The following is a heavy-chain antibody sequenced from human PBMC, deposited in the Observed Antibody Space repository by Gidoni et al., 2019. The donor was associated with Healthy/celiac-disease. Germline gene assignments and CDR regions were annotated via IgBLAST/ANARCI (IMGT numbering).Heavy chain of an antibody. J-gene: IGHJ5*02. D-gene: IGHD2-2*01. V-gene: IGHV4-39*01. CDR3: ARNVLGYCSSTSCYDWFDH. Sequence: VGPISSSSYYWGWIRQPPGKGLEWIGSIYYSGSTYYNPSLKSRATISVDTSKNQFSQKLSSVTAADTAVYYCARNVLGYCSSTSCYDWFDHWGQGTLVTVSS. CDR2: IYYSGST. CDR1: VGPISSSSYY.